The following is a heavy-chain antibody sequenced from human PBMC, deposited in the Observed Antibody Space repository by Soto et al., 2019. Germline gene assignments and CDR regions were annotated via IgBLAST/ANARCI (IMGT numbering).Heavy chain of an antibody. CDR1: GDSVSSDSAA. J-gene: IGHJ6*02. CDR2: TYYRPMWYN. Sequence: VQLQQSGPGLVKPSQTLSLTCVISGDSVSSDSAAWNWIRQSPSGGLEWLGRTYYRPMWYNDYAVSLRSRMTPNRDTSKTPFSLQLKFVTPEDTAVYYCARAKEYTSSSGMDVWGQGTTVTVSS. V-gene: IGHV6-1*01. CDR3: ARAKEYTSSSGMDV. D-gene: IGHD6-6*01.